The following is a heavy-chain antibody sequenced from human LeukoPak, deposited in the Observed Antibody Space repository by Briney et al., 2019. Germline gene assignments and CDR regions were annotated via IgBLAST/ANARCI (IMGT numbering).Heavy chain of an antibody. CDR3: ARDPVVTSPLNAFDI. CDR2: IYYSGST. Sequence: SETLSLTCTVSGGSLSSGGYYWSWIRQPPGKGLEWIGYIYYSGSTYYNPSLKSRVTISVDTSKNQFSLKLNSVTAADTAVYYCARDPVVTSPLNAFDIWGQGTMVTVSS. J-gene: IGHJ3*02. CDR1: GGSLSSGGYY. V-gene: IGHV4-30-4*08. D-gene: IGHD4-11*01.